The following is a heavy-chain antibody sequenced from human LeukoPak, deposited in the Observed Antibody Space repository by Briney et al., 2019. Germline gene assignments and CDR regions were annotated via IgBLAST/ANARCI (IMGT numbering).Heavy chain of an antibody. CDR2: ISYDGSNK. V-gene: IGHV3-30-3*01. CDR1: RFTFSSYA. CDR3: AKAVYYGDYGGWFDP. Sequence: GGSLRLSCAASRFTFSSYAMHWVRQAPGKGLEWVAVISYDGSNKYYADSVKGRFTISRDNSKNTLYLQMNSLRAEDTAVYYCAKAVYYGDYGGWFDPWGQGTLVTVSS. D-gene: IGHD4-17*01. J-gene: IGHJ5*02.